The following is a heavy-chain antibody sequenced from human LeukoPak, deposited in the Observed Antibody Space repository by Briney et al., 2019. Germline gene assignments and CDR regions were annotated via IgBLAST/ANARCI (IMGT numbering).Heavy chain of an antibody. CDR2: ISSGGSST. V-gene: IGHV3-23*01. D-gene: IGHD3-16*01. J-gene: IGHJ4*02. Sequence: GGSLRLSCAASRFSFRLYDMSWVRQAPGKGLEWVSTISSGGSSTYYADSVNGRFTISRDNSKSTLYLQMNSLRAEYTAGYYCANATFDSSCNLYFDYWGQGTLVTVSS. CDR1: RFSFRLYD. CDR3: ANATFDSSCNLYFDY.